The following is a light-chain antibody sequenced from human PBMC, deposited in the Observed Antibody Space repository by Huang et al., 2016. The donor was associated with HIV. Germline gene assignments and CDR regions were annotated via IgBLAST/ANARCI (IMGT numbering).Light chain of an antibody. V-gene: IGKV3D-15*01. CDR3: QQYDKWPPGLT. J-gene: IGKJ4*01. Sequence: EIKMTQSQATLSVSPGGRVNLSCRASQNVRNNLAWYQHKTGQAPRLLIYDTSTRASGIPARFRGSGSGTEFTLTISGLQSEDFAIYYCQQYDKWPPGLTFGGGTKVEI. CDR2: DTS. CDR1: QNVRNN.